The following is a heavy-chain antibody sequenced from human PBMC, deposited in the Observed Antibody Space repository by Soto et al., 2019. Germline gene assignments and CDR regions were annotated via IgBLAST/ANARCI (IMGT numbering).Heavy chain of an antibody. CDR2: TSSSGRS. D-gene: IGHD2-2*01. J-gene: IGHJ3*02. CDR3: ARDGWHLVGFCAFDI. V-gene: IGHV4-59*01. Sequence: QVQLQESGPGLVKPSETLSLTCTVSGGSISNNYWSWIRQPPGKGLEWIGYTSSSGRSNFNPSLRSLVTISVEPSKNQFSLNRTSVTAADTAMYFCARDGWHLVGFCAFDIWSQGTMVTVSS. CDR1: GGSISNNY.